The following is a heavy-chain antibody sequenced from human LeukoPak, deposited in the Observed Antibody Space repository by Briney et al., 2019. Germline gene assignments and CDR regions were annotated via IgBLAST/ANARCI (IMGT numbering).Heavy chain of an antibody. CDR3: ARPYYYDSRIDP. CDR1: GGSISSGDYY. V-gene: IGHV4-30-4*01. Sequence: PSQTLSLTCTVSGGSISSGDYYWSWVRQPPGRGLEWIAYMYYSGSTYYNPSLKSRVTMSADTSKNQLSLKLSSVTAADTAVYYCARPYYYDSRIDPWGQGILVTVSS. CDR2: MYYSGST. J-gene: IGHJ5*02. D-gene: IGHD3-22*01.